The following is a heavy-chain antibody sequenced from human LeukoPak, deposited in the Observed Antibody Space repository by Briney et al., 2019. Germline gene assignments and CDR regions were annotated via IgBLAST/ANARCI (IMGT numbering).Heavy chain of an antibody. CDR2: INHSGST. J-gene: IGHJ5*02. CDR1: GGSFSGHY. CDR3: ARGREQWLVSRSNWFDP. V-gene: IGHV4-34*01. D-gene: IGHD6-19*01. Sequence: PSETLSLTCAVYGGSFSGHYWSWIRQPPGKGLEWIGEINHSGSTNYNPSLKSRVTISVDTSKNQFSLKLSSVTAADTAVYYCARGREQWLVSRSNWFDPWGQGTLVTVSS.